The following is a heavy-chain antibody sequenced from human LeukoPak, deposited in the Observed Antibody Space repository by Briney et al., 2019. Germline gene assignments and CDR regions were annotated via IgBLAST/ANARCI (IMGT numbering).Heavy chain of an antibody. CDR1: GGSFSGYY. Sequence: ASETVSLTCAVYGGSFSGYYWSWIRQPPGKGLEWIGEINHSGSTNYNPSLKSRVTISVDTSKNQFSLKLSSVTAADTAVYYCARVGYYYYYYMDVWGKGTTVTVSS. V-gene: IGHV4-34*01. CDR2: INHSGST. D-gene: IGHD3-10*01. J-gene: IGHJ6*03. CDR3: ARVGYYYYYYMDV.